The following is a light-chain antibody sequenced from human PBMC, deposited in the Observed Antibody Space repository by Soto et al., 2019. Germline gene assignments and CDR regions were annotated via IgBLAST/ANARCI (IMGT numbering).Light chain of an antibody. V-gene: IGKV3-11*01. J-gene: IGKJ2*01. CDR3: QQRSNWPPYT. CDR1: QSVSSF. CDR2: DAS. Sequence: EIVLTQSPATLSLSPGERATLSCRASQSVSSFLAWYQQKPGQAPRLLIYDASNSATDIPARFSGSGSGTDFTLTISSLAAEDFAVYYCQQRSNWPPYTFGQGTKLEIK.